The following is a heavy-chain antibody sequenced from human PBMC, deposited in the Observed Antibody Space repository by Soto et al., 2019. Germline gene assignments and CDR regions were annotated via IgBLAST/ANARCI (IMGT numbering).Heavy chain of an antibody. CDR1: GGTFSSYA. CDR3: ARSFKRITMIVVVITTYYSYGMDV. J-gene: IGHJ6*02. Sequence: SVKVSCKASGGTFSSYAISWVRQAPGQGLEWMGGIIPIFGTANYAQKFQGRVTITADESTSTAYMELSSLRSEDTAVYYCARSFKRITMIVVVITTYYSYGMDVWGQGTTVTVSS. CDR2: IIPIFGTA. V-gene: IGHV1-69*13. D-gene: IGHD3-22*01.